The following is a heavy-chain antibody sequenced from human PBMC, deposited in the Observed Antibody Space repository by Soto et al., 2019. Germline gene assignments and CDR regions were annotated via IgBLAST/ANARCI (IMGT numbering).Heavy chain of an antibody. V-gene: IGHV3-23*01. CDR1: GFTFSSYA. J-gene: IGHJ4*02. CDR2: LTYTGGDT. CDR3: ARGPGSSAIGY. Sequence: PGGSLRLSCIASGFTFSSYAMSWVRQSPGKGLEWVSVLTYTGGDTLYADSVKGRFTISRDNAKNSLYLQMNSLRAEDTAVYYCARGPGSSAIGYWGQGTLVTVSS. D-gene: IGHD6-6*01.